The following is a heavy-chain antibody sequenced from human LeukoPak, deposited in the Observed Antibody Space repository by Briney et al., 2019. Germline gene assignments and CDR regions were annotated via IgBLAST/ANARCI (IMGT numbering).Heavy chain of an antibody. V-gene: IGHV1-2*02. CDR3: ARRVVPTAFSWFDP. J-gene: IGHJ5*02. CDR2: INPNSGGT. CDR1: GYTFTGYY. D-gene: IGHD2-2*01. Sequence: ASVKVSCKTSGYTFTGYYMYWVRQAPGQGLEWMGWINPNSGGTNYAQKFHGRVTMTRDTSISAVHMGLSSLRSDDTAVYFCARRVVPTAFSWFDPWGQGTLVTVSP.